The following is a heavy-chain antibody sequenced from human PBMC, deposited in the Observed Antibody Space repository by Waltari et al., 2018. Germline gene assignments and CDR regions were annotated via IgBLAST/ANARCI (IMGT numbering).Heavy chain of an antibody. CDR2: INPIFGKA. Sequence: QVQLVQSGAEVKKPGSSVKVSCKASEGTFSSYAISWVGQAPGQGLEWMGRINPIFGKANQAQKFQGRVTITADKPTSTAYMGLSSQRSEGTAVYCGSRDPKAGYSRGEGGAWGQGTLVTVSS. CDR3: SRDPKAGYSRGEGGA. V-gene: IGHV1-69*04. J-gene: IGHJ4*02. CDR1: EGTFSSYA. D-gene: IGHD6-13*01.